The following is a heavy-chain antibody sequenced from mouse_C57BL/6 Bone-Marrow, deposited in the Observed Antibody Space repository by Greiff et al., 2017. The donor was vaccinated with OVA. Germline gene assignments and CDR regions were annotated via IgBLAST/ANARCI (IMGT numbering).Heavy chain of an antibody. V-gene: IGHV1-15*01. Sequence: VKLQESGAELVRPGASVTLSCKASGYTFTDYEMHWVKQTPVHGLEWIGAIDPETGGTAYNQKFKGKAILTADKSSSTAYMELRSLTSKDSTVYYGTMEGYDWYFDVGCTGTAVTVTA. D-gene: IGHD2-2*01. CDR3: TMEGYDWYFDV. CDR1: GYTFTDYE. CDR2: IDPETGGT. J-gene: IGHJ1*03.